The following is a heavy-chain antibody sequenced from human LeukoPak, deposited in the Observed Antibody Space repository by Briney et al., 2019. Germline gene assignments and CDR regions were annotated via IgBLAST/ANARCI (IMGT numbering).Heavy chain of an antibody. CDR1: GFTFSSYD. J-gene: IGHJ4*02. CDR2: IGTAGDT. CDR3: ARARGNLYSSSWTTSYYFDY. V-gene: IGHV3-13*01. D-gene: IGHD6-13*01. Sequence: GGSLRLSCAASGFTFSSYDMHWVRQATGKGLEWVSAIGTAGDTYYPGSVKGRFTISRENAKNSLCLQMNSLRAGDTAVYYCARARGNLYSSSWTTSYYFDYWGQGTLVTVSS.